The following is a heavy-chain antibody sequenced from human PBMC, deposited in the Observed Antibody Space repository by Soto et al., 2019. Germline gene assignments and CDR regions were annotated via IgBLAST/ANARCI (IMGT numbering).Heavy chain of an antibody. D-gene: IGHD6-6*01. CDR3: ARNDSSSHLIDV. V-gene: IGHV4-59*01. CDR2: IYNSGST. J-gene: IGHJ6*02. Sequence: SETLSLTCTVSGGSISSYYWSWIRQPPGKGLEWVGYIYNSGSTNYNPSPKSRVTISVATSKNQFSLKLNSVIVADPARYYFARNDSSSHLIDVWRQGTTVTVSS. CDR1: GGSISSYY.